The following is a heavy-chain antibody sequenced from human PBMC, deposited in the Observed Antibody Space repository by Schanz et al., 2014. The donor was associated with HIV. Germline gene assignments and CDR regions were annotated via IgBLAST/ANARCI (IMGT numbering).Heavy chain of an antibody. D-gene: IGHD2-8*01. V-gene: IGHV3-23*01. J-gene: IGHJ6*02. CDR2: ISGSGGSK. Sequence: EVQLLESGGGLVLSGGPLRLSCAASGFSFSNSAMTWVRQAPGKGPEWVSAISGSGGSKYYADSVKGRFTISRDNSKNRVYLQVNSLRVEDTAVYYCANSGYCTNGICYTRGDGMDVWGQGTTVTVSS. CDR1: GFSFSNSA. CDR3: ANSGYCTNGICYTRGDGMDV.